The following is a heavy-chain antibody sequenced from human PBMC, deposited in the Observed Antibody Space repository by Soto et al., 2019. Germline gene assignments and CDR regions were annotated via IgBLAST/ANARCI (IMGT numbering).Heavy chain of an antibody. V-gene: IGHV3-43*01. Sequence: GSLRLSCAASGFTFDDYTMHWVRQAPGKGLEWVSLISWDGGSTYYADSVKGRFTISRDNSKNSLYLQMNSLRTEDTALYYCAKGSGVTGTTWGNYFDYWGQGTLVTVSS. D-gene: IGHD1-7*01. CDR2: ISWDGGST. J-gene: IGHJ4*02. CDR1: GFTFDDYT. CDR3: AKGSGVTGTTWGNYFDY.